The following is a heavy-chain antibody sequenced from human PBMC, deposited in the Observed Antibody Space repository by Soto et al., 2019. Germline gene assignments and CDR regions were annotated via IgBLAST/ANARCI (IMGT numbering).Heavy chain of an antibody. V-gene: IGHV3-48*02. CDR2: ISSSSSTI. D-gene: IGHD6-13*01. CDR3: ARGPRTYSSSWYPDY. CDR1: GFTFSSYS. Sequence: EVQLVESGGGLVQPGGSLRLSCAASGFTFSSYSMNWVRQAPGKGLEWVSYISSSSSTIYYADSVKGRFTISRDNAKNSLYLQMNRQRDEDTAVYYCARGPRTYSSSWYPDYWGQGTLVTVSS. J-gene: IGHJ4*02.